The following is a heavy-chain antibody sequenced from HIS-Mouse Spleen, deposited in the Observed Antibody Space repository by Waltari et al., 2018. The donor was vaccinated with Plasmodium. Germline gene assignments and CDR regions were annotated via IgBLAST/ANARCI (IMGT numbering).Heavy chain of an antibody. D-gene: IGHD6-13*01. CDR1: GFTFSSYW. CDR2: IKQDGIEK. CDR3: ASSWYWYFDL. V-gene: IGHV3-7*01. Sequence: EVQLVESGGGLVQPGGSLRLSCAASGFTFSSYWMSWVRKAPGKGSEWVAKIKQDGIEKTEVDAVKGRVTISRDNAKNSLYLQMNSLRAEDTAVYYCASSWYWYFDLWGRGTLVTVSS. J-gene: IGHJ2*01.